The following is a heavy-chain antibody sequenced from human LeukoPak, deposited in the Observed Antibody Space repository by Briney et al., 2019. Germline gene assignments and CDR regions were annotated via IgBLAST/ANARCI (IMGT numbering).Heavy chain of an antibody. CDR1: GGSFSGYY. J-gene: IGHJ4*02. CDR3: ARGRFGTD. V-gene: IGHV4-34*01. CDR2: INHSGST. Sequence: SETLPLTRAVYGGSFSGYYWSWIRQPPGKGLEWIGEINHSGSTNYNPSLKSRVTISVDTSKNQFSLKLSSVTAADTAVYYCARGRFGTDWGQGTLVTVSS. D-gene: IGHD3-10*01.